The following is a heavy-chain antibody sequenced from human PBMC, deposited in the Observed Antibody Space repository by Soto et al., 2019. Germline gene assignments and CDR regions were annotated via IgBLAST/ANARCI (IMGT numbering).Heavy chain of an antibody. CDR3: VSLQTSGWPGVH. V-gene: IGHV1-2*02. D-gene: IGHD6-25*01. Sequence: ASVKVSCKASGYSFSVYYIQFMRQAPGQGPEWLGWIYPNTETTDSSKKFQGRVTMTSDMSTRTVYMELRDLRSDDTAVYYCVSLQTSGWPGVHWGQGTLVTVS. CDR2: IYPNTETT. CDR1: GYSFSVYY. J-gene: IGHJ4*02.